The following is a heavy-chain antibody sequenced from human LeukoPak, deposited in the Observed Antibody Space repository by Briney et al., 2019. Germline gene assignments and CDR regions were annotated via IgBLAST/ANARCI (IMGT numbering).Heavy chain of an antibody. CDR1: GFTFSSYS. Sequence: PGGSLRLSCAASGFTFSSYSMNWVRQAPGKGLEWVSYISSSSSTIYYADSVKGRFTISRDNAKNSLYLQMNSLRAEDTAAYYCARDSCSSTSCYPDYWSQGTLVTVSS. CDR2: ISSSSSTI. CDR3: ARDSCSSTSCYPDY. J-gene: IGHJ4*02. D-gene: IGHD2-2*01. V-gene: IGHV3-48*01.